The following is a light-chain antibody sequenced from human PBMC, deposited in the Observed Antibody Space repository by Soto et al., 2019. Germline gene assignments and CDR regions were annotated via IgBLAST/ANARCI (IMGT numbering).Light chain of an antibody. CDR2: GAS. J-gene: IGKJ2*01. V-gene: IGKV3-15*01. CDR1: HAVGYN. Sequence: EVVMTQSPATLYVSPGEIVTLSCRASHAVGYNLAWYQHKPGQAHRLLIYGASSRVTGIPTRFSGSGSGTEFTLTISSLQSEDFAIYYCQQSYTFGQGTKLEIK. CDR3: QQSYT.